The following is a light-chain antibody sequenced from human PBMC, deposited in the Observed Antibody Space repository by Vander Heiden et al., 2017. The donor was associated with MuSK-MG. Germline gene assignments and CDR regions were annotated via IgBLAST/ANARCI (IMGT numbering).Light chain of an antibody. J-gene: IGKJ4*01. Sequence: DIQMTQSPSSLSASVGDRVTITCQASQDISNYLNWYQQKPGKAPKLLIYDASNLETGVPSRFSGSGSGTDFTFTISSRHPEDIATYYCQHYDNLPALTFGGGTKVEIK. CDR3: QHYDNLPALT. CDR2: DAS. V-gene: IGKV1-33*01. CDR1: QDISNY.